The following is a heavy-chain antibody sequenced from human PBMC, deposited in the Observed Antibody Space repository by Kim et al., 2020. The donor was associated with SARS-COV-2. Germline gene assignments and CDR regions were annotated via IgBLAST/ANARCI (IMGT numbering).Heavy chain of an antibody. J-gene: IGHJ6*02. D-gene: IGHD2-2*01. Sequence: GGSLRLSCAASGFTFSSYAMSWVRQAPGKGLEWVSVIYSGGSSTYYADSVKGRFTISRDNSKNTLYLQMNSLRAEDTAVYYCAKALYSTSFYGMDVWGQGTTVTVSS. CDR1: GFTFSSYA. V-gene: IGHV3-23*03. CDR2: IYSGGSST. CDR3: AKALYSTSFYGMDV.